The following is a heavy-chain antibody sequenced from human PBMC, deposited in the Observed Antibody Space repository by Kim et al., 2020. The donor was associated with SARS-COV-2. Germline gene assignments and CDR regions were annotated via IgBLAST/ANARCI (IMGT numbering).Heavy chain of an antibody. CDR1: GFTFSSSV. CDR2: IWFDGSRK. J-gene: IGHJ6*02. V-gene: IGHV3-33*01. D-gene: IGHD3-9*01. CDR3: ARDGFFDWLSHPSYGMDV. Sequence: GGSLRLSCAASGFTFSSSVMHWVRQAPGKGLAWVATIWFDGSRKFYADSVKGRFIVSRDNAKKTLYLQMNRLKVEDSAVYYCARDGFFDWLSHPSYGMDVWGHGTSVTVSS.